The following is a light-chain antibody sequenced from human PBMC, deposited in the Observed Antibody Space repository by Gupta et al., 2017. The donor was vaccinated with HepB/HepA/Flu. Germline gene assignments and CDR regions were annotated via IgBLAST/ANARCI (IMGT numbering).Light chain of an antibody. Sequence: EIVLMHSPGTLAFSPGERATLSCRATQSVTTNLAWYQQKPGQAPRLLIYGASNRAAGVPHRFSGSGAGTEFILTIIRREPEDFAVYYCQQEGGAPRTFGQGTKVEIK. CDR1: QSVTTN. CDR2: GAS. J-gene: IGKJ1*01. CDR3: QQEGGAPRT. V-gene: IGKV3-20*01.